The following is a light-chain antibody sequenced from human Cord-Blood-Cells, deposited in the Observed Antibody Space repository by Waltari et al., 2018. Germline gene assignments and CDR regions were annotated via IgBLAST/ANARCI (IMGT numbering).Light chain of an antibody. CDR1: SLRSYY. CDR3: NARDSSGNHVV. Sequence: SSELTQDPAVSVALGQTVRITCQGDSLRSYYASWYQQKPGQAHVLVIYCKHHRHSRIPDRFAGSRSGNTASLTITGAQAEDEADYYCNARDSSGNHVVFGGGTKLTVL. J-gene: IGLJ2*01. V-gene: IGLV3-19*01. CDR2: CKH.